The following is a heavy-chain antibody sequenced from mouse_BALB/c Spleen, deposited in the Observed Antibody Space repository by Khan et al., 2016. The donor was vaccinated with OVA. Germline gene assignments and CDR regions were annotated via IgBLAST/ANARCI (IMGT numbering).Heavy chain of an antibody. J-gene: IGHJ3*01. CDR3: AREWAAWFPY. V-gene: IGHV1-77*01. CDR2: IYPGGDNT. CDR1: GYTFTDYN. Sequence: VQLQESGAELARPGASVKLSCKTSGYTFTDYNINRMRQRTGQGLEWIGEIYPGGDNTFSNEKFRGKATLTADKSSSTAYMQLSSLTSEDSAVYFCAREWAAWFPYWGQGTLVTVSA.